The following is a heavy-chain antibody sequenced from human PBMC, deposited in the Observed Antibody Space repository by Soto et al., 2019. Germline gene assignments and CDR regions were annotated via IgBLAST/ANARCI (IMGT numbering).Heavy chain of an antibody. CDR2: IRDDGSKQ. CDR3: ARDHGAVPVHEMDY. J-gene: IGHJ4*02. D-gene: IGHD6-19*01. Sequence: QVQVVESGGGVVQPGRSLRLSCAASGFSFNAHGMHWVRQAPGKGLEWLASIRDDGSKQYYADSVKGRFSISRDNSENTMYLQMSSLRADDSAVYYCARDHGAVPVHEMDYWGQGTLVIVSS. V-gene: IGHV3-33*01. CDR1: GFSFNAHG.